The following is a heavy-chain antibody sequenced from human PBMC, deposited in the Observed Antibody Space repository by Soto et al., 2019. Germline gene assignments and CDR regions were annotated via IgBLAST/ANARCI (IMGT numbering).Heavy chain of an antibody. Sequence: QVQLVQSVAEAKKPGASVKVSCKASGYTFSNYGISWVRQAPGQGLEWLGWISAYNGKTYDAERLQGRVTMTTDTTTSTAYMELRSLRSDETAVYYCAREANCGSDCYSPAEYSQPWGQGTLVTVSS. CDR1: GYTFSNYG. CDR3: AREANCGSDCYSPAEYSQP. D-gene: IGHD2-21*02. J-gene: IGHJ1*01. V-gene: IGHV1-18*04. CDR2: ISAYNGKT.